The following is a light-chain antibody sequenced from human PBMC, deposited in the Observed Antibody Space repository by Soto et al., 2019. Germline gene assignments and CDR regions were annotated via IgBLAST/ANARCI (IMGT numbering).Light chain of an antibody. Sequence: QPVLTQPPSVSGAPGQRVTISCTGSSSNIGAGYDVHWYQQLPGTAPKPLIYGNSNRPSGVPDRFSGSKSGTSASLAITGLQAEDEAYYYCQSYDSSLSVNVVFGGGTKLTVL. CDR2: GNS. CDR1: SSNIGAGYD. CDR3: QSYDSSLSVNVV. V-gene: IGLV1-40*01. J-gene: IGLJ2*01.